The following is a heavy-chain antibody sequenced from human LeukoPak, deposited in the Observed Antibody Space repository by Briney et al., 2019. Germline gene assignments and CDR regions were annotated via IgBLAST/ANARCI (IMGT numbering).Heavy chain of an antibody. CDR1: GFTFSSYW. D-gene: IGHD3-22*01. J-gene: IGHJ3*02. CDR2: IKSDGSST. CDR3: AREPGYYYDSSGYRTLGAFDI. Sequence: SGGSLRLSCAASGFTFSSYWMHWVRQAPGKGLVWVSRIKSDGSSTTYADSVKGRFTISRDNAKNTLYLQMNSLRAEDTAVYYCAREPGYYYDSSGYRTLGAFDIWGQGTMVTVSS. V-gene: IGHV3-74*01.